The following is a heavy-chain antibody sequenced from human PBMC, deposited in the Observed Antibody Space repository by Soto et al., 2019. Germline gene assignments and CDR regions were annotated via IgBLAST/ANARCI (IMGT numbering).Heavy chain of an antibody. J-gene: IGHJ4*02. Sequence: ASVKVSCKASGYTFTSYGISWVRQAPGQGLESMGWISAYNGNTNYAQKLQGRVTMTTDTSTSTAYMELRSLRSDDTAVYYCARDRGTPVATGVDNYWGQGTLVTVSS. CDR2: ISAYNGNT. CDR3: ARDRGTPVATGVDNY. D-gene: IGHD5-12*01. V-gene: IGHV1-18*01. CDR1: GYTFTSYG.